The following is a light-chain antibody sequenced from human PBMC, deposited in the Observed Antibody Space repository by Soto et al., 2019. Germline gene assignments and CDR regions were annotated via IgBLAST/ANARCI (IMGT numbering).Light chain of an antibody. CDR3: QQYNNWRMYT. CDR1: QSVSSN. CDR2: GPS. Sequence: EIVMTQSPATLSVSPGERATLSCRASQSVSSNVAWYQQKPGQAPRLLIYGPSTRATGIPARFSGSGSGTEFTLTISSLQSEDFAVYYCQQYNNWRMYTFGQGTKLEIK. J-gene: IGKJ2*01. V-gene: IGKV3-15*01.